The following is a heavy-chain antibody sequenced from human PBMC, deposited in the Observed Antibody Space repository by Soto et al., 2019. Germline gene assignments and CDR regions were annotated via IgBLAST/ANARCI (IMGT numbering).Heavy chain of an antibody. D-gene: IGHD6-19*01. V-gene: IGHV3-21*01. CDR2: ISSSSTYI. J-gene: IGHJ5*02. CDR3: ARESVAAINWFDP. CDR1: GFTFISYT. Sequence: KPWGSLRLSCAASGFTFISYTINFFRHAPLKWLEWVSSISSSSTYIYYADSVKGRFTISRDNAKNSLFLQMNSLRAEDTAVYYCARESVAAINWFDPWGQGTLVTVSS.